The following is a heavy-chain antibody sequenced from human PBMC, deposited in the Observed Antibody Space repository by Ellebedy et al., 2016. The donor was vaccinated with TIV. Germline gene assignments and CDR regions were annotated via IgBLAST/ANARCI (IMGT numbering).Heavy chain of an antibody. D-gene: IGHD1-26*01. CDR3: ARGGAFSGSYPNWFNP. CDR2: INPSGGST. CDR1: GYTFTSYY. J-gene: IGHJ5*02. V-gene: IGHV1-46*01. Sequence: ASVKVSXXASGYTFTSYYMHWVRQAPGQGLEWMGIINPSGGSTSYAQKFQGRVTMTRDTSISTAYMELSRLRSDDTAVYYCARGGAFSGSYPNWFNPWGQGTLVTVSS.